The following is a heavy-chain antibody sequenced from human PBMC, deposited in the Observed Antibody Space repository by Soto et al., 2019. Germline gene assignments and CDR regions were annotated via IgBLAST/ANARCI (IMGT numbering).Heavy chain of an antibody. D-gene: IGHD3-22*01. V-gene: IGHV3-48*02. CDR2: IKSDSSSR. Sequence: EVQLVESGGGLVQPGGSLRLSCVVSGFTFSSYSLNWVRQAPGKGLEWVSYIKSDSSSRYYADSVKGRFTISRDNAIKSLYLQMNSLRDEDTAVYYCARGDSSAWDFDHWGQGTLVTVSS. CDR1: GFTFSSYS. J-gene: IGHJ4*02. CDR3: ARGDSSAWDFDH.